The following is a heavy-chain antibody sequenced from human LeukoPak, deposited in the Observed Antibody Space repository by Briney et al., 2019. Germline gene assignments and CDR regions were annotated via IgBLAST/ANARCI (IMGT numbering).Heavy chain of an antibody. D-gene: IGHD2-15*01. CDR1: GFTFSNYG. J-gene: IGHJ4*01. CDR2: ISSSGGTT. V-gene: IGHV3-23*01. CDR3: AKDRLRYCTGGNCYSPVDY. Sequence: GGSLRLSCVASGFTFSNYGMTWVRQAPGKGLEWVSGISSSGGTTYYTDSVKGRFTISGDNSKNTLYLQMDTLRAEDTAVYFCAKDRLRYCTGGNCYSPVDYWGQGTLVTVSS.